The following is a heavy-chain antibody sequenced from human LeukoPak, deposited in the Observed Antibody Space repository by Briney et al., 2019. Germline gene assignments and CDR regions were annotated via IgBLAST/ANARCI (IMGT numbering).Heavy chain of an antibody. CDR3: AKADSGGSYFDY. Sequence: PGGSLRLSCAASGFTFSSYAMSWVRQAPGKGLEWVSTVSGSGSSTYYADSVKGRFTISRDNSKNMLYLQMNSLRAEDTALYYCAKADSGGSYFDYWGQGTLVTVSS. D-gene: IGHD3-10*01. CDR2: VSGSGSST. V-gene: IGHV3-23*01. CDR1: GFTFSSYA. J-gene: IGHJ4*02.